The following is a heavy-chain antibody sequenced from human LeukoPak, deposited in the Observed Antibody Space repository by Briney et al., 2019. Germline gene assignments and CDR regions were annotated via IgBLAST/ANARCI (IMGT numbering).Heavy chain of an antibody. CDR1: GGSISSYY. J-gene: IGHJ3*02. CDR2: IYYSGST. V-gene: IGHV4-59*01. D-gene: IGHD6-19*01. CDR3: ARVGWFDAFGI. Sequence: SETLSLTCTVSGGSISSYYWSWIRQPPGKGLEWIGYIYYSGSTNYNPSLKSRVTISVDTSKNQFSLKLSSVTAADTAVYYCARVGWFDAFGIWGQGTMVTVSS.